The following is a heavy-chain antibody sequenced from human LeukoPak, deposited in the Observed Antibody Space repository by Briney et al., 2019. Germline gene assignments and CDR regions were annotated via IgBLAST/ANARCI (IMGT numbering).Heavy chain of an antibody. D-gene: IGHD1-26*01. Sequence: GKSLTLSCAASGFPFSSYSIHWVRQAPGKGLEWVTLISYDGRHKYYADSVKGRFTISRDISRNTVSVQMNSLRVEDTAVYYCARAPRGSADFDNWGQGTLVTVSS. V-gene: IGHV3-30*11. CDR2: ISYDGRHK. J-gene: IGHJ4*02. CDR3: ARAPRGSADFDN. CDR1: GFPFSSYS.